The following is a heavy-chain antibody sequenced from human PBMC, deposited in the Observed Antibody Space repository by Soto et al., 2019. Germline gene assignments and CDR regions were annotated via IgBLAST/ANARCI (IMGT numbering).Heavy chain of an antibody. CDR2: ISYDGSNK. CDR3: ARDRFRPLPYSSSSGWFDP. Sequence: QVQLVESGGGVVQPGRSLRLSCAASGFTFSSYATHWVRQAPGKGLEWVAVISYDGSNKYYADSVKGRFTISRDNSKNTLYLQMNSLRAEDTAVYYCARDRFRPLPYSSSSGWFDPWGQGTLVTVSS. D-gene: IGHD6-6*01. J-gene: IGHJ5*02. CDR1: GFTFSSYA. V-gene: IGHV3-30-3*01.